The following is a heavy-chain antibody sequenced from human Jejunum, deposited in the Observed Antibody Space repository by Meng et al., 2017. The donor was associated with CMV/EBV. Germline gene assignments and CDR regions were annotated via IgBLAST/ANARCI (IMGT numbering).Heavy chain of an antibody. CDR1: GASLPNGEYY. CDR2: IYITGRT. D-gene: IGHD3-9*01. J-gene: IGHJ4*02. CDR3: ASLFHFDILTGSWY. V-gene: IGHV4-30-4*08. Sequence: PGSGLGLCTPSPSRALSCTVSGASLPNGEYYWNWLRQSSGKGLEWIGYIYITGRTSYSPSLKSRVSMSVDTAKNQFSLHLSSVTVADAAVYYCASLFHFDILTGSWYWGQGALVTVSS.